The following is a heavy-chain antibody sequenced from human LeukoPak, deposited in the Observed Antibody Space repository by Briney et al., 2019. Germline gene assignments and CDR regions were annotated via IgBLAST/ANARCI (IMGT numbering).Heavy chain of an antibody. CDR1: GFTFSSFN. V-gene: IGHV3-48*02. D-gene: IGHD6-13*01. CDR2: ISSSSSTI. J-gene: IGHJ5*02. Sequence: GGSLRLSCAASGFTFSSFNMNWVRHTPGKGLKWISYISSSSSTIYYADSVKGRFTISRDNAKSSLYLQMNSLRDEDTAVYYCARYPSVAATGWGRWFDHWGQGTLVTVSS. CDR3: ARYPSVAATGWGRWFDH.